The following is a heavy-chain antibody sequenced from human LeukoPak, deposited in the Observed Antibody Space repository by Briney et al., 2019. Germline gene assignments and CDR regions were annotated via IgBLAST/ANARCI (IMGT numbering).Heavy chain of an antibody. CDR3: AKGKVNHDGALDA. CDR2: IHTTGDT. D-gene: IGHD2-21*01. CDR1: GFTFSTYD. J-gene: IGHJ3*01. V-gene: IGHV3-13*01. Sequence: GGSLRLSCAASGFTFSTYDMHWVRQATGKGLEWVSGIHTTGDTYYPDSVKGRFTISRDNSKKTLYLQMNSLRAEDTAVYYCAKGKVNHDGALDAWGQGTLVTVSS.